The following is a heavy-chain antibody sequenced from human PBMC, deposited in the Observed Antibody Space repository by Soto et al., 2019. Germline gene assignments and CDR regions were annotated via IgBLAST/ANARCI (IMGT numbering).Heavy chain of an antibody. CDR2: IVVGSGNT. CDR1: GFTFTSSA. CDR3: AAAKTKNLSVVVPAAMESWFDP. V-gene: IGHV1-58*01. Sequence: GVSVKGACKASGFTFTSSAVQWVRQARGQRLEWIGWIVVGSGNTNYAQKFQERVTITRDMSTSTAYMELSSLRSEDTAVYYCAAAKTKNLSVVVPAAMESWFDPWGQGPLVTVSS. D-gene: IGHD2-2*01. J-gene: IGHJ5*02.